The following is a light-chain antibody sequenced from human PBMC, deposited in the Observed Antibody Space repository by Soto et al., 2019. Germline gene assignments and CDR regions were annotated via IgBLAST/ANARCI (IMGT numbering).Light chain of an antibody. CDR1: QSVSSSY. J-gene: IGKJ4*02. CDR3: QQYGSSPLT. Sequence: EIVLTQSPGTLSLSLGARATLSCRASQSVSSSYLAWYQPKPGQATRLLIYGASSRATGIPDRFSGSGSGTDFSLTISRLEPEELVVYYCQQYGSSPLTFGGGTKVEIK. V-gene: IGKV3-20*01. CDR2: GAS.